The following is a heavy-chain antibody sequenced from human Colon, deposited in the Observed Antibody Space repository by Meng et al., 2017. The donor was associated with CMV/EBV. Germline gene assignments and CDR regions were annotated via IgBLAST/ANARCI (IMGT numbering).Heavy chain of an antibody. Sequence: GGSLRLSCAASGFTFSSYAMSWVRQAPGKGLEWVSAISGSGGSTYYADSVKGRFTISRDNAKNSLYLQMDSLRAEDTAVYYCARDKSARDSSAYDYWGQGTLVTVSS. J-gene: IGHJ4*02. CDR2: ISGSGGST. CDR1: GFTFSSYA. D-gene: IGHD3-22*01. CDR3: ARDKSARDSSAYDY. V-gene: IGHV3-23*01.